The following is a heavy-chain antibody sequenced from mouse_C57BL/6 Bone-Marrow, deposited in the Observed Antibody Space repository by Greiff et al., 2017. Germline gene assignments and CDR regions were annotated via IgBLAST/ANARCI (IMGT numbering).Heavy chain of an antibody. CDR2: IYPRSGNT. J-gene: IGHJ4*01. CDR1: GYTFTSYG. D-gene: IGHD2-3*01. Sequence: VKLVESGAELARPGASVKLSCKASGYTFTSYGISWVKRRTGQGLEWIGEIYPRSGNTYYNEKFKGKATLTADKSSSTAYMELRSLTSEDSAVYFCAVLSIAMDDWGQGTSVTVSS. CDR3: AVLSIAMDD. V-gene: IGHV1-81*01.